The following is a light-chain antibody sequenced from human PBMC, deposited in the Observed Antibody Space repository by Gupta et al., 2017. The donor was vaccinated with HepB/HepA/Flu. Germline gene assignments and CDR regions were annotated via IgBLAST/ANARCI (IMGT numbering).Light chain of an antibody. CDR2: GNH. CDR1: SSDLGADND. J-gene: IGLJ3*02. Sequence: QSVLTRPPSVPRAPGQRVTISCNGSSSDLGADNDVHWHQQLPETAPTLLIYGNHNRAAGVPDRFSASKSGTSASLTITELQATDEGYYYCQSSDSSLTVVFGGGTKLTVL. V-gene: IGLV1-40*01. CDR3: QSSDSSLTVV.